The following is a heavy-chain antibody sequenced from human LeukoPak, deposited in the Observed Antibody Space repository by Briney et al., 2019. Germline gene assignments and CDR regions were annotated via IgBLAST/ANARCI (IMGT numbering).Heavy chain of an antibody. CDR1: GGSISSSSYY. V-gene: IGHV4-39*01. CDR3: AREVLSITMVRGVIYQTNYYYYYMDV. Sequence: PSETLSLTCTVSGGSISSSSYYWGWIRQPPGKGLEWIGSIYYSGSTYYNPSLKSRVTISVDTSKNQFSLQLNSVTPEDTAVYYCAREVLSITMVRGVIYQTNYYYYYMDVWGKGTTVTVSS. J-gene: IGHJ6*03. CDR2: IYYSGST. D-gene: IGHD3-10*01.